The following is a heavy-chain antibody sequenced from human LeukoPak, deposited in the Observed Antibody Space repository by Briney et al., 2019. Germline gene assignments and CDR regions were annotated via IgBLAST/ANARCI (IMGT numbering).Heavy chain of an antibody. CDR2: IKQYGGQN. CDR1: GFTFTNCW. CDR3: ARIGYSSSSFDY. Sequence: GGSLRLSCASSGFTFTNCWMSWVRQAPGKGREWVGNIKQYGGQNNYVDSVKGPFTTSRNNPKNSAYLQMNSLRVEETAVYFCARIGYSSSSFDYWGQGTLVTVSS. J-gene: IGHJ4*02. V-gene: IGHV3-7*05. D-gene: IGHD6-6*01.